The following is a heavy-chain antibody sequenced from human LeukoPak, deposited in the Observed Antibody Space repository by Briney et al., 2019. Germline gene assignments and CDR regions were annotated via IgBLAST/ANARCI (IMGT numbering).Heavy chain of an antibody. J-gene: IGHJ4*02. CDR2: IHNTVRI. CDR1: GLTVNNNY. Sequence: HPGGSLRLSCAVSGLTVNNNYVNWVRQAPGKGLEWVSVIHNTVRIHYADSVNGRFTISSDTSKNTVYLQMNDLRAEDTAVYYCILTTVATSIEYWGPGTLVTVSP. CDR3: ILTTVATSIEY. V-gene: IGHV3-53*01. D-gene: IGHD4-23*01.